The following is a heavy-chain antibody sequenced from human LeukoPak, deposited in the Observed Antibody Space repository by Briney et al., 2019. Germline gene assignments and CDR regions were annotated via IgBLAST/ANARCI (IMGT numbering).Heavy chain of an antibody. Sequence: PSETLSLTCAVYGGSFSGYSWSWIRQPPGKGLEWIGEINRSGSTNYNPSLKSRVTISLDTSKNQFSLKLSSVTAADTAVYYCARGGDGYNSTWFDYWGQGTLVTVSS. J-gene: IGHJ4*02. CDR2: INRSGST. V-gene: IGHV4-34*01. CDR3: ARGGDGYNSTWFDY. CDR1: GGSFSGYS. D-gene: IGHD5-24*01.